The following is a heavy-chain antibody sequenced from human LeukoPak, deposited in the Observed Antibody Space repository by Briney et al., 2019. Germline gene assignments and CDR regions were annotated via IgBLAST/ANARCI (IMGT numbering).Heavy chain of an antibody. CDR1: GFTFSSYW. CDR2: IKPDGGEK. J-gene: IGHJ3*02. CDR3: AGGGWMDDAFDI. D-gene: IGHD5-12*01. Sequence: HPGGSLRLSCAASGFTFSSYWMSWVRQAPGKGLEWVANIKPDGGEKYYVDSVKGRFTISRDNAKNSLYLQMNSLRAEDTAVYYGAGGGWMDDAFDIWGQGTTVIVSS. V-gene: IGHV3-7*04.